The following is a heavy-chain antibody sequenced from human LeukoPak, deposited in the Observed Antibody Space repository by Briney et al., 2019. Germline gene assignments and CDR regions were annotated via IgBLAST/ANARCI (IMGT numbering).Heavy chain of an antibody. V-gene: IGHV1-2*02. CDR1: GYTFTGYY. J-gene: IGHJ4*02. CDR3: AREGPPGDTNPHFDY. D-gene: IGHD3-10*01. Sequence: ASVKVSCKASGYTFTGYYVHWVRQAPGQGLEWMGWINPNSGGTNYAQKFQGRVTMTRDTSISTAYMELSRLRSDDTAVFYCAREGPPGDTNPHFDYWGQGTLVTVSS. CDR2: INPNSGGT.